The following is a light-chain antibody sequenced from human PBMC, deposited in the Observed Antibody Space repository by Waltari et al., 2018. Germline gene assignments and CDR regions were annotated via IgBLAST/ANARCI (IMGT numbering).Light chain of an antibody. J-gene: IGKJ2*01. Sequence: EIVMTQSPATLSVSPGERATLSCRASQTLTSNLAWYQQKPGQAPRLLIYGPSTRATGIPARFRGSGSGTQFTLTISSLQSEDFVVYYCQQYNNRPYTFGQGTKLEIK. V-gene: IGKV3-15*01. CDR2: GPS. CDR1: QTLTSN. CDR3: QQYNNRPYT.